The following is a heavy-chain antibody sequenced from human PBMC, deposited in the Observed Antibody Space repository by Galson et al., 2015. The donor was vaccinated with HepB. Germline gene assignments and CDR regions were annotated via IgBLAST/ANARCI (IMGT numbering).Heavy chain of an antibody. J-gene: IGHJ6*02. D-gene: IGHD2-2*01. Sequence: SLRLSCASSGFTFSSYWMTWVRQAPGRGLEWVANIKQDGSENYYVDSVKGRFTISRDNAKNSLYLQMNSLRADDTAVYYCARDIVVVPDNYNYYGMDVWGQGTTVTVSS. CDR3: ARDIVVVPDNYNYYGMDV. CDR2: IKQDGSEN. V-gene: IGHV3-7*01. CDR1: GFTFSSYW.